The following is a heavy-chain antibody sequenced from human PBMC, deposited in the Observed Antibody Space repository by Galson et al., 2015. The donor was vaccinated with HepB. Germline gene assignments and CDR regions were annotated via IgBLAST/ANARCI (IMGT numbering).Heavy chain of an antibody. D-gene: IGHD6-13*01. CDR2: TYYRSKWYN. CDR1: GDSVSSNSAA. V-gene: IGHV6-1*01. CDR3: ATIYSTAWDASDAFDI. Sequence: CAISGDSVSSNSAACNWIRQSPSRGLEWLGRTYYRSKWYNDYAASVESRITINPDTSKNQFSLRLNSVTPEDTAVYYCATIYSTAWDASDAFDIRGQGTTVTVSS. J-gene: IGHJ3*02.